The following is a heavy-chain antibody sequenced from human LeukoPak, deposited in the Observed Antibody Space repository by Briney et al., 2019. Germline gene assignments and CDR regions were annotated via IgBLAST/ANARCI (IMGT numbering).Heavy chain of an antibody. CDR3: ASGSGYDPLDH. Sequence: RTSETLSLTCAVYGGSFSGYYWSWIRQPPGKGLEWIGYIYYSGSTNYNPSLKSRVTISVDTSKNQFSLKLSSVTAADTAVYYCASGSGYDPLDHWGQGTLVTVSS. CDR1: GGSFSGYY. CDR2: IYYSGST. J-gene: IGHJ4*02. V-gene: IGHV4-59*08. D-gene: IGHD5-12*01.